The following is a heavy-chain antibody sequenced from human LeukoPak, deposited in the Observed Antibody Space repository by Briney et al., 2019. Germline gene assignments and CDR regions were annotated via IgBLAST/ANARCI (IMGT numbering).Heavy chain of an antibody. CDR2: IYCSGST. J-gene: IGHJ6*03. CDR3: ARERITMVRGIYYYYMDV. D-gene: IGHD3-10*01. V-gene: IGHV4-59*01. CDR1: GGSISSYY. Sequence: SETLSLTCTVSGGSISSYYWSWIRQPPGKGLEWIGYIYCSGSTNYNPSLKSRVTISVDTSKNQFSLKLSSVTAADTAVYYCARERITMVRGIYYYYMDVWGKGTTVTISS.